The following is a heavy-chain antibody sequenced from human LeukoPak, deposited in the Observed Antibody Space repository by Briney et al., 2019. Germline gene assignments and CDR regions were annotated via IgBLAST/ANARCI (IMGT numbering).Heavy chain of an antibody. J-gene: IGHJ4*02. CDR1: GFTFGSYS. Sequence: GGSLRLSCAASGFTFGSYSMNWVRQAPGKGLEWISYISSGSRTIYYADSVEGRYTVSRDNAKNSLYLQMRSLRAEDTAVYYCARESITGHRDFDYWGQGTLVTVSS. CDR3: ARESITGHRDFDY. CDR2: ISSGSRTI. D-gene: IGHD1-20*01. V-gene: IGHV3-48*01.